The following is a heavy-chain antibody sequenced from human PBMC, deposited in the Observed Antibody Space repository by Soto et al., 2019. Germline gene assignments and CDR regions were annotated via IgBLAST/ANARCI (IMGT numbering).Heavy chain of an antibody. Sequence: EVQLLESGGDLVQPGGSLRLSCRASGFTFANFAVTWVRQAPGKGLEWVPSIGGNDVYTYYADSVKGRFTISRDNSRNTVFLHMNSLRADDTAVYYCAKDPNGDYVGAFDSWGQGTLVTVSS. J-gene: IGHJ4*02. D-gene: IGHD4-17*01. CDR3: AKDPNGDYVGAFDS. CDR2: IGGNDVYT. V-gene: IGHV3-23*01. CDR1: GFTFANFA.